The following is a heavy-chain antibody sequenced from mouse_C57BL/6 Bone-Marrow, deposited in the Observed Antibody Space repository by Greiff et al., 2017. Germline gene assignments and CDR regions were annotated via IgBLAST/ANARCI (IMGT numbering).Heavy chain of an antibody. Sequence: QVQLQQPGPELVKPGASVKISCKASGYAFSSYWMNWVKQRPGKGLEWIGRIDPADGDTNSNGKFKGKATLTADKSSSTAYMQRSSLTSEDSAVYCRRREWSFADWGKGTLVTVSA. D-gene: IGHD1-1*02. CDR2: IDPADGDT. J-gene: IGHJ3*01. CDR3: RREWSFAD. V-gene: IGHV1-82*01. CDR1: GYAFSSYW.